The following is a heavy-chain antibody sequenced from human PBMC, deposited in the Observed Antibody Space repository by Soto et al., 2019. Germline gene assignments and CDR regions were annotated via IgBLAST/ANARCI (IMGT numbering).Heavy chain of an antibody. V-gene: IGHV4-30-2*06. D-gene: IGHD3-16*01. CDR3: ARGILGYDDGIYPRPDNWFHX. J-gene: IGHJ5*02. CDR2: FYYSGTT. CDR1: GGSMNIVSHS. Sequence: PSETLSLTFSVSGGSMNIVSHSWNWIRQSAGKGLEWIGFFYYSGTTYYNPALNSRVTISVDRAKIQFSPKLRSVTAADTAVYFCARGILGYDDGIYPRPDNWFHXWSQGTLVTGSX.